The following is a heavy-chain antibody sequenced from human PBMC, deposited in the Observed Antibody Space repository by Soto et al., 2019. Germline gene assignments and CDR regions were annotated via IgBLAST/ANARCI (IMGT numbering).Heavy chain of an antibody. CDR2: ISGSGGST. V-gene: IGHV3-23*01. J-gene: IGHJ2*01. CDR3: AKDRNSYSSSWYASWYFDL. CDR1: GFTFSSYA. Sequence: GGSLRLSCAASGFTFSSYAMSWVRQAPGKGLEWVSAISGSGGSTYYADSVKGRFTISRDNSKNTLYLQMNSLRAEDTAVYYCAKDRNSYSSSWYASWYFDLWGRGTLVTVSS. D-gene: IGHD6-13*01.